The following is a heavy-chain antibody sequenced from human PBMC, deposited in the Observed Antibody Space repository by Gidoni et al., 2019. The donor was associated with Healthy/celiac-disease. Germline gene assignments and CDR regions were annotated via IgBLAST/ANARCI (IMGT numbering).Heavy chain of an antibody. V-gene: IGHV4-39*01. J-gene: IGHJ4*02. Sequence: QLQLQESGPGLVKPSETLSLTCTVSGGSVSSSSYYWGWIRQPPGKGLEGLGSIYYSGSTYYNPSRKSRVTISVDTPKNQVSLKLSSVTAADTAVYYCARLLYCSGGSCYPYYFDYWGQGTLVTVSS. CDR3: ARLLYCSGGSCYPYYFDY. CDR1: GGSVSSSSYY. CDR2: IYYSGST. D-gene: IGHD2-15*01.